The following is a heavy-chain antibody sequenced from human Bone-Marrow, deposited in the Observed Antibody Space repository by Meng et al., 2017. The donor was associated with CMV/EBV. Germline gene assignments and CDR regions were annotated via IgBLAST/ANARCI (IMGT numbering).Heavy chain of an antibody. V-gene: IGHV3-49*04. Sequence: GESLEISCTASGFTFGDYAMSWVRQAPGKGLEWVGFIRSKAYGGTTEYAASVKGRFTISRDDSKSIAYLQMNSLKAEDTAVYYCTRETYYYDSSGYSWFDPWGQGTLVTVSS. CDR2: IRSKAYGGTT. J-gene: IGHJ5*02. CDR1: GFTFGDYA. CDR3: TRETYYYDSSGYSWFDP. D-gene: IGHD3-22*01.